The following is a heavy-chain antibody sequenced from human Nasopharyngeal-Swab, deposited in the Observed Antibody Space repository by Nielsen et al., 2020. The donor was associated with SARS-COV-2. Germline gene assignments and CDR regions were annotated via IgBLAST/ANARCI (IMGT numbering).Heavy chain of an antibody. CDR1: GFTFSSYA. D-gene: IGHD1-7*01. J-gene: IGHJ6*02. V-gene: IGHV3-30-3*01. CDR3: ARDLTGTGYYGMDV. Sequence: GESLKISCAASGFTFSSYAMHWVRQAPGKGLEWVAVISYDGSNKYYADSVKGRFTISRDNSKNTLYLQMNSLRAEDTAVYYCARDLTGTGYYGMDVWGQGTMVTVSS. CDR2: ISYDGSNK.